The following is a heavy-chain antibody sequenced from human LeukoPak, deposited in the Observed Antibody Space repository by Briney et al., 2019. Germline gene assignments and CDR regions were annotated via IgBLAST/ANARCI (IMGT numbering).Heavy chain of an antibody. J-gene: IGHJ4*02. Sequence: GASVKVSCKASGYTFTSYGISWVRQAPGQGLEWMGWISAYNGNTNYAQKLQGRVTMTTDTSTSTAYMELRSLRSDDTAVYYCAIDLVGAVGGTLFFDYWGQGTLVTVSS. D-gene: IGHD6-19*01. CDR2: ISAYNGNT. CDR1: GYTFTSYG. V-gene: IGHV1-18*01. CDR3: AIDLVGAVGGTLFFDY.